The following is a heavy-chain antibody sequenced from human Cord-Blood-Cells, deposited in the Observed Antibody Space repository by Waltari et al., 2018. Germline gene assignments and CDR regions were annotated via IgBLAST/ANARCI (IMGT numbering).Heavy chain of an antibody. D-gene: IGHD3-22*01. CDR2: IIPILGIA. CDR1: GGPFSSYT. J-gene: IGHJ4*02. V-gene: IGHV1-69*02. CDR3: ASNYYDSSGYYYARFDY. Sequence: HVQLVQSGAEVKKPGSSVKVSCKASGGPFSSYTISWVRQDPAQGLEWIGRIIPILGIANYAQKFQGRVTITADKSTSTAYMELSSLRSEDTAVYYCASNYYDSSGYYYARFDYWGQGTLVTVSS.